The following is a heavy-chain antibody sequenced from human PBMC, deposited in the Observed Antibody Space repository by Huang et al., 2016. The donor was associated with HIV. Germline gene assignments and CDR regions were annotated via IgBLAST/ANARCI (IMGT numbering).Heavy chain of an antibody. J-gene: IGHJ6*02. CDR2: SFPRYGKP. V-gene: IGHV1-69*12. CDR1: GKTFTGSA. Sequence: QLQLVKSGATVKKPGSSVNVACRAPGKTFTGSAIRWVRKAPGQRLEWMGGSFPRYGKPQDAQNFQGRGTITADESMTTAYMELTSLTSKDTAVYFCAAKIGSDGYFISRGPRSNYYSLDVWGQGTTVVVSS. D-gene: IGHD3-10*01. CDR3: AAKIGSDGYFISRGPRSNYYSLDV.